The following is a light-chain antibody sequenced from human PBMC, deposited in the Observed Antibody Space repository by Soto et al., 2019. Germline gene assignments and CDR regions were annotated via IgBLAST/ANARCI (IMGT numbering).Light chain of an antibody. J-gene: IGKJ1*01. CDR2: MRS. Sequence: NQKIQSPSTRSGVVRDTVTLTFRDSQSIRVWLAWYQQKPGKAPDLLIYMRSSLRSGVPSRFSGSGSGTEFTLTINALQPDDFATYYRQKYNHHPRTSGQGTKVDIK. CDR1: QSIRVW. CDR3: QKYNHHPRT. V-gene: IGKV1-5*03.